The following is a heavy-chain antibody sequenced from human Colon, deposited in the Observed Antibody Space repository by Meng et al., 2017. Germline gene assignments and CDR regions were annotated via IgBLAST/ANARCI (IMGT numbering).Heavy chain of an antibody. V-gene: IGHV4-61*03. CDR3: ARGRGSYSSIDF. D-gene: IGHD1-26*01. Sequence: LALEVKSPRLAMNSETMSSTCTLSGCTVSSPRYDWRWIRQTPGKGLEWIGYVYYTGSVNDNPSLTSRVTISVDTSKNHFSLTLTSVTAADTAVYYCARGRGSYSSIDFWGQGTLVTVSS. J-gene: IGHJ4*02. CDR1: GCTVSSPRYD. CDR2: VYYTGSV.